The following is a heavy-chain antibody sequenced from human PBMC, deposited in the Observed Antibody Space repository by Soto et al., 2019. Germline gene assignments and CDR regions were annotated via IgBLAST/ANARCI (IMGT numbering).Heavy chain of an antibody. CDR3: ARDHYDLSRFDP. CDR1: GYTFTSYG. CDR2: ISAYDGNT. D-gene: IGHD3-3*01. V-gene: IGHV1-18*01. Sequence: ASVKVSCKASGYTFTSYGISWVRQAPGQGLEWMGWISAYDGNTNYAQRLQGRVTMTTDTSTSTAYMELRSLRSDDTAVYYCARDHYDLSRFDPWGQGTLVTVSS. J-gene: IGHJ5*02.